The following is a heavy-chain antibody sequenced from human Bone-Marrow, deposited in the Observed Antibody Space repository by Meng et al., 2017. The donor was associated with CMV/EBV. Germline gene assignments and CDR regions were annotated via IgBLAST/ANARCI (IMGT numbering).Heavy chain of an antibody. CDR1: GGSISSYY. J-gene: IGHJ4*02. CDR3: ARGGLGGWPMDY. CDR2: IYYSGST. Sequence: SETLSLTCTVSGGSISSYYWSWTRQPPGKGLEWIGYIYYSGSTNYNPSLKSRVTISVDTSKNQFSLKLSSVTAADTAVYYCARGGLGGWPMDYWGQGTLVTVSS. V-gene: IGHV4-59*01. D-gene: IGHD5-24*01.